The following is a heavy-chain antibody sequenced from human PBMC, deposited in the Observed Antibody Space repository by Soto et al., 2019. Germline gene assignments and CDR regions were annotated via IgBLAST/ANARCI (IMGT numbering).Heavy chain of an antibody. V-gene: IGHV4-61*01. J-gene: IGHJ5*02. Sequence: SETLSLTCSFSCGSVISESYYWSWIRQTPGKGLEWIGNVENSGSTKYNPSLKSRVTISVDTSKNQFSLKLSSVTGADTAVYYCARERGDSHWIDPWGQGTLVTVSS. CDR1: CGSVISESYY. CDR3: ARERGDSHWIDP. D-gene: IGHD2-21*01. CDR2: VENSGST.